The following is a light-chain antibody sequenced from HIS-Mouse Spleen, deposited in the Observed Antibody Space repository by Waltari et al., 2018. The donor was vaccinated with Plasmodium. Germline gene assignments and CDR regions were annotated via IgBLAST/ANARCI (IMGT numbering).Light chain of an antibody. CDR1: SSAVGGYNY. J-gene: IGLJ2*01. V-gene: IGLV2-8*01. Sequence: QPPSASGSPGQSVTISCTGTSSAVGGYNYVSWYQQHPGKAPKLMIYEVSKRPSGVPDLFSGSKSGNTVSLTVSGLQAEDEADYYCSSYAGSNNLVFGGGTKLTVL. CDR2: EVS. CDR3: SSYAGSNNLV.